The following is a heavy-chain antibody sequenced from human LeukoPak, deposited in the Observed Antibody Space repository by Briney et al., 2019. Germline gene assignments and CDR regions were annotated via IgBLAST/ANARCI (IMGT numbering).Heavy chain of an antibody. Sequence: ASAKVSCKASGYTFTSYDINWVRQATGQGLEWMGWMNPNSGNTGYAQKFQGRVTMTRNTSISTAYMELSSLRSEDTAVYYCATTPITMVRGVIIRSWFDPWGQGTLVTVSS. V-gene: IGHV1-8*01. J-gene: IGHJ5*02. CDR3: ATTPITMVRGVIIRSWFDP. D-gene: IGHD3-10*01. CDR1: GYTFTSYD. CDR2: MNPNSGNT.